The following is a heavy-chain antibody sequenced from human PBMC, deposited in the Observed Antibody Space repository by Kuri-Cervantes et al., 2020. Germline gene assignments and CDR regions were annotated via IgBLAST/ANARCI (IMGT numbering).Heavy chain of an antibody. Sequence: GGSLRLSCAASGFTFSSYAMSWVRQAPGKGLEWVSAISGSGGSTYYADSVKGRFTIFRDNSKNTLYLQMNSLRAEDTAVYYCARGSGYASSWGFDYWGQGTLVTVSS. J-gene: IGHJ4*02. V-gene: IGHV3-23*01. CDR3: ARGSGYASSWGFDY. CDR2: ISGSGGST. CDR1: GFTFSSYA. D-gene: IGHD6-13*01.